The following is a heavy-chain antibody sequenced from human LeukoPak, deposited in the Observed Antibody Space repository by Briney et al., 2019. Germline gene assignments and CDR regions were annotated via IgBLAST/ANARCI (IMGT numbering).Heavy chain of an antibody. CDR3: ARAKLEMATFDAFDI. D-gene: IGHD5-24*01. CDR2: ISSSSSYI. Sequence: PGGSLRLSCAASGFTFSSYSMNWVRQAPGKGLEWVSSISSSSSYIYYADSVKGRFTISRDNAKNSLYLQMNSLRAEDTAVYYCARAKLEMATFDAFDIWGQGTMVTVSS. CDR1: GFTFSSYS. V-gene: IGHV3-21*01. J-gene: IGHJ3*02.